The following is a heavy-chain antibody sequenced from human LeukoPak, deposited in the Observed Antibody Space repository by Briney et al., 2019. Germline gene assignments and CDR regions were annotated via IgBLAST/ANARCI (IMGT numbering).Heavy chain of an antibody. Sequence: GGSLRLSCAASGFTFSSYGMHWVRQAPGKGLEWVAFIRYDGINKYYADSVKGRFTISRDNSKNTLYLQMNSLRADDTAAYYCARGSGGHPVSYWGQGTLVTVSS. CDR1: GFTFSSYG. J-gene: IGHJ4*02. D-gene: IGHD4-23*01. V-gene: IGHV3-30*02. CDR3: ARGSGGHPVSY. CDR2: IRYDGINK.